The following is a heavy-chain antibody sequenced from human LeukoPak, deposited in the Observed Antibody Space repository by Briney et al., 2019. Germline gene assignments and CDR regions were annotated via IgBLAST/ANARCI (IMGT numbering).Heavy chain of an antibody. J-gene: IGHJ4*02. Sequence: PSETLSLTCTVSGGSISSSSDYWGWIRQPPGKGLEWIGSIYYSGSTNYNPSLKSRVTISVDTSKNQFSLNLSSVTAADTAVYYCARGLRVDYWGQGTLVTVSS. CDR1: GGSISSSSDY. CDR2: IYYSGST. CDR3: ARGLRVDY. V-gene: IGHV4-39*07.